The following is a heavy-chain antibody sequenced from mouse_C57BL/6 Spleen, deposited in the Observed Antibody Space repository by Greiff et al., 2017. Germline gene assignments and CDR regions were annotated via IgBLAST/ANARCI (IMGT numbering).Heavy chain of an antibody. CDR1: GYTFTSYW. J-gene: IGHJ2*01. CDR2: IDPSDSET. CDR3: AREGTAQAYYFDY. Sequence: QVQLQQSGAELVRPGSSVKLSCKASGYTFTSYWMHWVKQRPIQGLEWIGNIDPSDSETHYNQKFKDKATLTVDKSSSTAYMQLSSLTSEDSAVYYCAREGTAQAYYFDYWGQGTTLTVSS. D-gene: IGHD3-2*02. V-gene: IGHV1-52*01.